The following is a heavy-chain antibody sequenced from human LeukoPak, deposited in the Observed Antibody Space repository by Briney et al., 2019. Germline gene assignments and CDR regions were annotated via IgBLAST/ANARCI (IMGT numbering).Heavy chain of an antibody. CDR3: ARDSTRIPAYYGMDV. Sequence: SETLSLTCTVSGGSISSYYWSWIRQPPGKGLEWIGYIYYSGSTNYNPSLKSRVTISVDTSKNQFSLKLSSVTAADTAVYYCARDSTRIPAYYGMDVWGQGTTVTVSS. CDR2: IYYSGST. J-gene: IGHJ6*02. V-gene: IGHV4-59*12. CDR1: GGSISSYY.